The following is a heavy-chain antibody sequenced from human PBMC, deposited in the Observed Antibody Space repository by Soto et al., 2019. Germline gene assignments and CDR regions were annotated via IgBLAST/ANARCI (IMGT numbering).Heavy chain of an antibody. D-gene: IGHD6-19*01. CDR3: ARGHVQRHRIAVAGTLFDY. Sequence: SETLSLTCTVSGGSISSGGYYWSWIRQHPGKGLEWIGYIYYSGSTYYNPSLKSRVTISVDTSKNQFSLKLSSVTAADTAVYYCARGHVQRHRIAVAGTLFDYWGQGTLVTVSS. J-gene: IGHJ4*02. CDR1: GGSISSGGYY. V-gene: IGHV4-31*03. CDR2: IYYSGST.